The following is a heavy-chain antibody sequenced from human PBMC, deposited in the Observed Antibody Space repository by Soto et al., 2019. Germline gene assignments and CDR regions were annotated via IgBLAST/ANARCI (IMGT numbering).Heavy chain of an antibody. V-gene: IGHV3-66*01. Sequence: EVQLVESGGGLVQPGGSLRLSCAASGFTVSSNYMSWVRQAPGKGLEWVSVIYSGGSTYYADSVKGRFTISRDNSKNTLYLRMNSLRAEDTAVYYCARDSLTTVTAFQHWGQGTLVTVSS. CDR3: ARDSLTTVTAFQH. CDR1: GFTVSSNY. D-gene: IGHD4-17*01. CDR2: IYSGGST. J-gene: IGHJ1*01.